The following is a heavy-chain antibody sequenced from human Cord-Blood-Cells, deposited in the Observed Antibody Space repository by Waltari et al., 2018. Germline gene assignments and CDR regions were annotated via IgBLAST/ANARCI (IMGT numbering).Heavy chain of an antibody. V-gene: IGHV1-2*04. Sequence: QVQLVQSGAEVKKPGASVKVSCTASGYTFTGYYMHWVRQAPGQGLEWMGWINPNSGGTNYAQKFQGWVTMTRDTSISTAYMELSRLRSDDTAVYYCARPLTGDRGAFDIWGQGTMVTVSS. CDR3: ARPLTGDRGAFDI. CDR2: INPNSGGT. D-gene: IGHD7-27*01. CDR1: GYTFTGYY. J-gene: IGHJ3*02.